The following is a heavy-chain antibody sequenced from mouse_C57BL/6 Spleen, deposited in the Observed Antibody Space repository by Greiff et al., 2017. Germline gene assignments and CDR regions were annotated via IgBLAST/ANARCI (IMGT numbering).Heavy chain of an antibody. V-gene: IGHV1-72*01. J-gene: IGHJ4*01. Sequence: VQLQQPGAELVKPGASVKLSCKASGYTFTSYWMHWVKQRPGRGLEWIGRIDPNSGGTKYNEKFKSKATLTVDKPSSTADMQLSSLTSEDSAVYYCARCVKSYDDGAYYAMDYWGQGTSVTVSS. CDR2: IDPNSGGT. D-gene: IGHD2-12*01. CDR3: ARCVKSYDDGAYYAMDY. CDR1: GYTFTSYW.